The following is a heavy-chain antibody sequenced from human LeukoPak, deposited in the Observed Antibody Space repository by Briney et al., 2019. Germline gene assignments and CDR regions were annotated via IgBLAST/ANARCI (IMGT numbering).Heavy chain of an antibody. Sequence: PGGSLRLSCAASGFTFSSHWMTWVRQAPGKGLEWVTNIKHDGSDKNYVDSVKGRFTISRDNVKNSLYLQMVSLRAEDTAVYYCARHTSGWAEGDYWGQGTLVTVSS. J-gene: IGHJ4*02. CDR3: ARHTSGWAEGDY. CDR2: IKHDGSDK. CDR1: GFTFSSHW. V-gene: IGHV3-7*01. D-gene: IGHD6-25*01.